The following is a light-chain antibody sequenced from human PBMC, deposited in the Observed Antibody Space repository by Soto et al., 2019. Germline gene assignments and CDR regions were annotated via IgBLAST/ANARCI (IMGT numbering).Light chain of an antibody. CDR2: EVN. CDR3: CSYATTVV. Sequence: QSALTQPASVSGSPGQSITISCTGTSSDVGNYNLVSWYQLHPGKGPKLMIYEVNKRPSGVSNRFSGSKSGNTASLTISGLQAEDEADYYCCSYATTVVFGGVTKLTVL. V-gene: IGLV2-23*02. J-gene: IGLJ2*01. CDR1: SSDVGNYNL.